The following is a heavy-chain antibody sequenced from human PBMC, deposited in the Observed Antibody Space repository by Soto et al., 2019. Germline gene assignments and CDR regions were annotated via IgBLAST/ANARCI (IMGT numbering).Heavy chain of an antibody. CDR2: ISYSGST. CDR1: GGSISTYY. Sequence: KSSEILSLTCSVSGGSISTYYWTWIRQPPGKGLEWIGYISYSGSTNYNPSLKSRLTISLNTSKKHFSLKLSSVTAADTAVYYCARGTRATQYYYYFYGMDVWGQGTTVTVSS. J-gene: IGHJ6*02. CDR3: ARGTRATQYYYYFYGMDV. V-gene: IGHV4-59*01.